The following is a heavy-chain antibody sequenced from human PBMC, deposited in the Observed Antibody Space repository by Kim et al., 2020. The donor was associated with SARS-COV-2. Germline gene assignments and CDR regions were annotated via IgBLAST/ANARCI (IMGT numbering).Heavy chain of an antibody. CDR2: IDPSDSYT. CDR3: AIDRNNPFDY. D-gene: IGHD1-1*01. V-gene: IGHV5-10-1*01. CDR1: GYSFTSYW. J-gene: IGHJ4*02. Sequence: GESLKISCKGSGYSFTSYWISWVRQMPGKGLEWMGRIDPSDSYTNYSPSFQGHVTISADKSISTAYLQWSSLKASDTAMYYCAIDRNNPFDYWGQGTLVTVSS.